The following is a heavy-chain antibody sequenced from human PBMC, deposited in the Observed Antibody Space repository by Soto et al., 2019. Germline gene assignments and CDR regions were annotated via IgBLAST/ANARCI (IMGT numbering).Heavy chain of an antibody. V-gene: IGHV4-59*02. CDR2: IFHSGSS. CDR3: ARAPGLGVAPLDY. D-gene: IGHD6-19*01. J-gene: IGHJ4*02. Sequence: QVQLQESGPGLVKPSETLSVTCTVSGGSVTGFYWSWIRQPPGKGLEWIGYIFHSGSSNYNPSLKSRVTISVDTSQSPISLRPTSVTAADTAVYYCARAPGLGVAPLDYWGQGTLVPVSS. CDR1: GGSVTGFY.